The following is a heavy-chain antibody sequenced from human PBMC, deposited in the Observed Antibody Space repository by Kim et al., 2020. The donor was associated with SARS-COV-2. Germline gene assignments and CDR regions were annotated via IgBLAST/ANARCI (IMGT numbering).Heavy chain of an antibody. D-gene: IGHD3-16*01. CDR2: IYYTGST. CDR3: AWSRWGFSAF. Sequence: SETLSLTCTVSGGSISSSSYYWGWIRQPPGKCLEWDGNIYYTGSTYYNPSLGSRVTIFVDTSKNQSSLRLTSLTAADTAVYYCAWSRWGFSAFWGQGTLV. V-gene: IGHV4-39*01. J-gene: IGHJ1*01. CDR1: GGSISSSSYY.